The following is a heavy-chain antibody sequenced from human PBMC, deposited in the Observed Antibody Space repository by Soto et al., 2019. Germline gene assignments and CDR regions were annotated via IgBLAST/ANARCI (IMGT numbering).Heavy chain of an antibody. Sequence: QVQLVQSGAEVKKPGSSVKVSCKASGGTFSSYAISWVRQAPGHGLEWMGGIIPIFGTANYAQKFQGRVTITADESTSTAYMELSSLRSEDTAVYYCARVRLQLEWLFGWFDPWGQGTLVTVSS. D-gene: IGHD3-3*01. CDR2: IIPIFGTA. V-gene: IGHV1-69*01. CDR1: GGTFSSYA. CDR3: ARVRLQLEWLFGWFDP. J-gene: IGHJ5*02.